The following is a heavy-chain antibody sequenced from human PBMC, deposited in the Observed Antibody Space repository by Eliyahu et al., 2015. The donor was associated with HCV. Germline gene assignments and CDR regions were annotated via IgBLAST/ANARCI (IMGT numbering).Heavy chain of an antibody. CDR1: GFAFSNYY. V-gene: IGHV3-7*03. J-gene: IGHJ3*02. CDR2: IKGDASXT. Sequence: EVQXVESGGRLVQPGGSXRLSCAAXGFAFSNYYMXWVRQAPGKGLEWVANIKGDASXTFYVDSLRGRFTISRDNDEKSLYLQIDSLRVEDTAMYYCARENMIEVGGFDIWGQGTMVTVSS. D-gene: IGHD3-22*01. CDR3: ARENMIEVGGFDI.